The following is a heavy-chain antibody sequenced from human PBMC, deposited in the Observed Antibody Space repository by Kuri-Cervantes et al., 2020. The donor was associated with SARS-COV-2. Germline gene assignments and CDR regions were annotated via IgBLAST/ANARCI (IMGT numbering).Heavy chain of an antibody. J-gene: IGHJ4*02. D-gene: IGHD3-3*01. CDR3: AEDKEVWSGYFGEGRGNDY. V-gene: IGHV1-18*01. CDR2: ISAYNGNT. Sequence: ASVKVSCKASGYTFTSYGISWVRQAPGQGLEWMGWISAYNGNTNYAQKLQGRVTRTTDTSTSTAYMELRSLRSDDTAVYYCAEDKEVWSGYFGEGRGNDYWGQGTLVTVSS. CDR1: GYTFTSYG.